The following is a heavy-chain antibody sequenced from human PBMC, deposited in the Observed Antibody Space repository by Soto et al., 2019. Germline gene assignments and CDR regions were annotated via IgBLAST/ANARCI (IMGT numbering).Heavy chain of an antibody. CDR1: GGSFSGYY. D-gene: IGHD6-13*01. CDR2: INHSGST. J-gene: IGHJ6*02. V-gene: IGHV4-34*01. CDR3: ASSTSSWYYYYGMDV. Sequence: QVQLQQWGAGLLKPSETLSLTCAVYGGSFSGYYWSWIRQPPGKGLEWIGEINHSGSTNYNPSLKSRVTISVDPSKNQFSLKLSSVTAADTAVYYCASSTSSWYYYYGMDVWVQGTTVTVSS.